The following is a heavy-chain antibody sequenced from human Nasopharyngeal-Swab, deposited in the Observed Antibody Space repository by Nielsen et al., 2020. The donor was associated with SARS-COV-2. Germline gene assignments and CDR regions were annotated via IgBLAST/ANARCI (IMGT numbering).Heavy chain of an antibody. Sequence: SETLFLTCTVSGGSISSYYWSWIRQPPGKGLEWIGYIYYSGSTNYNPSLKSRVTISVDTSKNQFSLKLSSVTAADTAVYYCARSVPAAMNYYYYYMDVWGKGTTVTVSS. CDR3: ARSVPAAMNYYYYYMDV. V-gene: IGHV4-59*08. J-gene: IGHJ6*03. CDR1: GGSISSYY. D-gene: IGHD2-2*01. CDR2: IYYSGST.